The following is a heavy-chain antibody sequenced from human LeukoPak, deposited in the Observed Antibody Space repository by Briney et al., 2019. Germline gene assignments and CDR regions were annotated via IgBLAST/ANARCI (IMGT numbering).Heavy chain of an antibody. CDR3: ARVGAGTLIAAAEGDAFDI. J-gene: IGHJ3*02. CDR1: GGSISSYY. Sequence: SETLSLTCTVSGGSISSYYWSWIRQPPGKGLEWIGYIYYSGSTNYNPSLKSRVTISVDTSKNQFSLKLSSVTAADTAVYYCARVGAGTLIAAAEGDAFDIWGQGTMVTVSS. D-gene: IGHD6-13*01. CDR2: IYYSGST. V-gene: IGHV4-59*01.